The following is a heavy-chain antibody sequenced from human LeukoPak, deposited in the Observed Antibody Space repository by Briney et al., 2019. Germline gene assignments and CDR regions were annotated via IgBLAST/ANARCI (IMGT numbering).Heavy chain of an antibody. J-gene: IGHJ5*02. CDR1: GGSISSSSYY. V-gene: IGHV4-39*01. D-gene: IGHD2-2*01. CDR2: IYYSGST. Sequence: PSETLSLTCTVSGGSISSSSYYWGWIRQPPGKGLEWIGSIYYSGSTYYNPSLKSRVTISVDTSKNQFSLKLSSVTAADTAVYYCARQGPAFHWFDPWGQGTLVTVSS. CDR3: ARQGPAFHWFDP.